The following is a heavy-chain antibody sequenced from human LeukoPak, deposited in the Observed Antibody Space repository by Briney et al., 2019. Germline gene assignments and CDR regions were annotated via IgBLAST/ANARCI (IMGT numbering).Heavy chain of an antibody. D-gene: IGHD6-6*01. J-gene: IGHJ5*02. CDR1: EFTFSSYW. V-gene: IGHV3-7*01. Sequence: GGSLRLSCAASEFTFSSYWMSWVRQAPGKGLEWVASIKQDGSEKYYVDSVKGRVTISRDNAKNSLYLQMNSLRAEDTAVYYCAREWQLETWGQGTLVTVSS. CDR2: IKQDGSEK. CDR3: AREWQLET.